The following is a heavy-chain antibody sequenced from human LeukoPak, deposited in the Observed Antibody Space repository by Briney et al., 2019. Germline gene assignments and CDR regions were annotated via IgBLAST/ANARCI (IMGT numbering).Heavy chain of an antibody. V-gene: IGHV4-34*01. D-gene: IGHD1-1*01. J-gene: IGHJ4*02. CDR2: INHSGST. Sequence: SETLSLTCAVYGGSFSGYYWSWIRQPPGKGLEWIGEINHSGSTNYNPSLTSRVTISVDTSKNQFSLKLSSVTAADTAVYYCARPGTGTRRGYYFDYWGQGTLVTVSS. CDR3: ARPGTGTRRGYYFDY. CDR1: GGSFSGYY.